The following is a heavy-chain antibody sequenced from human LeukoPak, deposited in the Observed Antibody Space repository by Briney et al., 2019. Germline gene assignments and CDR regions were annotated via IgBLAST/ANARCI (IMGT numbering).Heavy chain of an antibody. V-gene: IGHV4-31*03. CDR1: GGSISSGGYY. D-gene: IGHD3-3*01. CDR2: IYYSGST. J-gene: IGHJ4*02. CDR3: TRESAEISPKYYDFWSWGESSPLSYFDY. Sequence: SSETLSLTCTVSGGSISSGGYYWSWIRQHPGKGLEWIGYIYYSGSTYYNPSLKSRVTISVDTSKNQFSLKLSSVTAADTAVYYCTRESAEISPKYYDFWSWGESSPLSYFDYWGQGTLVTVSS.